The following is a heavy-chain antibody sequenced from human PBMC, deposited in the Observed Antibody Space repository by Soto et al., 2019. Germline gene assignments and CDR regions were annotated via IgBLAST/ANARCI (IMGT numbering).Heavy chain of an antibody. CDR2: ISSGSSTI. Sequence: WRSLRLSCAASGFTLSSFNMNWLRQAPGKGLEWVSYISSGSSTIYYADSVKGRFTISRDNAKNSLYLQMHSLRDEDTAVYYCARRRDGYNFANDYWGKGTLVTVSS. D-gene: IGHD5-12*01. V-gene: IGHV3-48*02. CDR1: GFTLSSFN. CDR3: ARRRDGYNFANDY. J-gene: IGHJ4*02.